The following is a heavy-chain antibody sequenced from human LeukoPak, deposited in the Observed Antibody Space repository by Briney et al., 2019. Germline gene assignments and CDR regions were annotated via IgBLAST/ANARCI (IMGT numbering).Heavy chain of an antibody. Sequence: GGSLRLSCAASGFTFSSYAMSRVRQAPGKGLEWVSAISGSGGSTYYADSVKGRFTISRDNSKNTLYLQMNSLRAEDTAVYYCAKDSLGSSSWPYFDYWGQGTLVTVSS. D-gene: IGHD6-13*01. CDR1: GFTFSSYA. CDR2: ISGSGGST. J-gene: IGHJ4*02. CDR3: AKDSLGSSSWPYFDY. V-gene: IGHV3-23*01.